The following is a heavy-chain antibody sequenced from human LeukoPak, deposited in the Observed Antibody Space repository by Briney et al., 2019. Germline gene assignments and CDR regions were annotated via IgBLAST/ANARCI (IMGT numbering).Heavy chain of an antibody. D-gene: IGHD3-10*01. Sequence: SVKVSCKASGGTFSSYAISWVRQAPGQGLEWMGGIIPIFGTANYAQKFQGRVTITADESTSTAYMELSSLRSEDTAVYYCAREGRGTVLLWFGELFFWGQGTLVTVSS. CDR2: IIPIFGTA. CDR3: AREGRGTVLLWFGELFF. V-gene: IGHV1-69*13. J-gene: IGHJ4*02. CDR1: GGTFSSYA.